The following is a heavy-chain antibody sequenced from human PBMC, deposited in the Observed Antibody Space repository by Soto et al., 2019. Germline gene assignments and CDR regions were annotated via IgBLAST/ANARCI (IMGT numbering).Heavy chain of an antibody. D-gene: IGHD3-22*01. V-gene: IGHV3-21*01. CDR1: GFAFNNDG. CDR2: ISKSDYT. Sequence: PGGSLRLSCTVSGFAFNNDGINWVRQAPGQGLEWVWSISKSDYTYYSYSVKGRCTISRDNAKNSVSLQMNTLSVEATAVYYCAREDSIIIQDVSDFWGQGTLVTVSS. J-gene: IGHJ4*02. CDR3: AREDSIIIQDVSDF.